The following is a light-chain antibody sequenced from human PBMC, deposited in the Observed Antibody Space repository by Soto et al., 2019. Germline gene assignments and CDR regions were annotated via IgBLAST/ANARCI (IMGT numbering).Light chain of an antibody. CDR3: QSYDRALSAWV. CDR1: SSNIGAGYD. CDR2: GNN. Sequence: QSALTQPPSVSGAPGQRVTISCTGSSSNIGAGYDVHWFQQLPGAAPKLLIYGNNHRPSGVPDRISGSKSDTSASLAITGLQAEDEADYYCQSYDRALSAWVFGGGTKLTVL. V-gene: IGLV1-40*01. J-gene: IGLJ3*02.